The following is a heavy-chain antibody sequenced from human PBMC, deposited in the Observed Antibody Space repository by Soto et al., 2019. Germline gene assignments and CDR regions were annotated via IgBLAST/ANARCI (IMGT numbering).Heavy chain of an antibody. J-gene: IGHJ6*02. D-gene: IGHD3-22*01. Sequence: GESLKISCKGSGYSFTSYWIAWVRQMPGKGLEWMGIIYPGDSDTRYSPSFQGQVTISADKSISTAYLQWSSLRASDTAMYYCASQASAGGVVIPSVVWGQGTTVTVSS. CDR1: GYSFTSYW. CDR3: ASQASAGGVVIPSVV. V-gene: IGHV5-51*01. CDR2: IYPGDSDT.